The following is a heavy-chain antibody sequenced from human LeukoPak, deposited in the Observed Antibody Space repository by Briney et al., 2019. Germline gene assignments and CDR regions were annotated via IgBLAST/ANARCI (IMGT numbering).Heavy chain of an antibody. Sequence: PSETLSLTCTVSGGSISSSSYYWGWIRQPPGKGLEWIGSIYYSGSTYYNPSLKSRVTISVDTSKNQFSLKLSSVTAADTAVYYCARHFVVANFDYWGQGTLVTVSS. CDR3: ARHFVVANFDY. CDR1: GGSISSSSYY. D-gene: IGHD2-21*01. CDR2: IYYSGST. V-gene: IGHV4-39*01. J-gene: IGHJ4*02.